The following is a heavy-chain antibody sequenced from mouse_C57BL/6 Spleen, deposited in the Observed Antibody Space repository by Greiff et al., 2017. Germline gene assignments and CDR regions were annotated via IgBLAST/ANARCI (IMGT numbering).Heavy chain of an antibody. Sequence: DVKLQESGPGLVKPSPSLSLTCSVTGYSITSGYYWNWIRQFPGNKLEWMGYISYDGSNNYNPSLKNRISITRDTSKNQFFLKLNSVTTEDTATYYCAREGRYYYGSPAWFAYWGQGTLVTVSA. CDR1: GYSITSGYY. V-gene: IGHV3-6*01. D-gene: IGHD1-1*01. CDR3: AREGRYYYGSPAWFAY. J-gene: IGHJ3*01. CDR2: ISYDGSN.